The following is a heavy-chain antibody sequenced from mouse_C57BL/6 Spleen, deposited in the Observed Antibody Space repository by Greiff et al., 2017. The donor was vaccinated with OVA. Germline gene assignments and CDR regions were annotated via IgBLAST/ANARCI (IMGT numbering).Heavy chain of an antibody. J-gene: IGHJ3*01. CDR3: ARSCPFAY. CDR2: IDPSDSYT. Sequence: QVQLQQPGAELVKPGASVKLSCKASGYTFTSYWMQWVKQRPGQGLEWIGEIDPSDSYTNYNQKFKGKATLTVDTSSSTAYMQLSSLTSEDSAVYYCARSCPFAYWGQGTLVTVSA. CDR1: GYTFTSYW. V-gene: IGHV1-50*01.